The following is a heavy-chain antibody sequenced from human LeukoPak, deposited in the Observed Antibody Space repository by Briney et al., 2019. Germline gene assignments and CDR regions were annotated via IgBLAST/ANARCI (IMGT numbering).Heavy chain of an antibody. CDR2: IHSGGNR. J-gene: IGHJ4*02. D-gene: IGHD3-22*01. V-gene: IGHV3-53*01. Sequence: GGSLRLSCAASGFTVSSNYINWVRQAPGKGLEWVSLIHSGGNRYYADSVKGRFTISRDNSKNTVFLEMNSLRAEDTAVYHCARGSATYYYDSSVLTWGQGTLVTVSS. CDR1: GFTVSSNY. CDR3: ARGSATYYYDSSVLT.